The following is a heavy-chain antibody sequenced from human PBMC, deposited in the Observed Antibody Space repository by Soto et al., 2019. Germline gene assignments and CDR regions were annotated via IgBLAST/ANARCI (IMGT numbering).Heavy chain of an antibody. D-gene: IGHD3-22*01. CDR1: GFTFSSYA. CDR2: ISYDGSNK. J-gene: IGHJ4*02. Sequence: QVQLVESGGGVVQPGRSLRLSCAASGFTFSSYAMHWVRQAPGKGLEWVAVISYDGSNKYYAESVKGRFTISRDNSKNTLYLQMNSLRAEDTAVYYCARETYYYDSSGYWDYWGQGPLVTVSS. V-gene: IGHV3-30-3*01. CDR3: ARETYYYDSSGYWDY.